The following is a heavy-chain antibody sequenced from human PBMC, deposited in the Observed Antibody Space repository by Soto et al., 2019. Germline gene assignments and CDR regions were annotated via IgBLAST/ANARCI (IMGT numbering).Heavy chain of an antibody. CDR3: ARSPNSGVGPDY. Sequence: GGSLRLSCAASGLTFRSYWMHWVRQAPGKGLVWVSRINTDGSVAMYVDSVKGRFTISRDNSKNTLYLQMNSLRAEDTAVFYCARSPNSGVGPDYWGQGTLVTVSS. CDR2: INTDGSVA. CDR1: GLTFRSYW. D-gene: IGHD1-26*01. J-gene: IGHJ4*02. V-gene: IGHV3-74*03.